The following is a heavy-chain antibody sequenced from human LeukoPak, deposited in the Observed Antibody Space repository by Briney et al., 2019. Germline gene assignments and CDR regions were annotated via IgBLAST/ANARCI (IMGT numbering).Heavy chain of an antibody. D-gene: IGHD6-13*01. Sequence: SETLSLTCTVSGDSISSGDYYWRWIRQPPGKGLEWIGYIYYSGSTYYNPSLKSRVTISVDTSKNQFSLKLSSVTAADTAVYYCARDPVPGRIAPAGSYFDYWGQGTLVTVSS. CDR1: GDSISSGDYY. CDR2: IYYSGST. V-gene: IGHV4-30-4*01. J-gene: IGHJ4*02. CDR3: ARDPVPGRIAPAGSYFDY.